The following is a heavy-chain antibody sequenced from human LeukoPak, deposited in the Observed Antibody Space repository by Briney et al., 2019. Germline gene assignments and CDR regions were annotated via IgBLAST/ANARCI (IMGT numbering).Heavy chain of an antibody. V-gene: IGHV3-23*01. J-gene: IGHJ4*02. Sequence: GGSLRLSCAPSGFTFSNYAMSWVRQAPGKGLEWVSTISDSGGSAYYADSVKGRFTISRDNSKNTLYLQMNSLRAEDTAVYYCARGGRDDYNYIDYWGQGTLVTVSS. CDR2: ISDSGGSA. CDR3: ARGGRDDYNYIDY. D-gene: IGHD5-24*01. CDR1: GFTFSNYA.